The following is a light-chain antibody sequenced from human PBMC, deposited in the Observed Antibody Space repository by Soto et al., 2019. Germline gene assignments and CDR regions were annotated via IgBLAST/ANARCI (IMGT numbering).Light chain of an antibody. V-gene: IGKV3-15*01. CDR2: GAS. J-gene: IGKJ4*01. CDR1: QSVSSN. CDR3: QQYNNWPL. Sequence: EIVMTQTPATLSVSPGERATLSCRASQSVSSNLAWYQPKPGPAPRLLIYGASTRATGIPTRFSGSGSGTEFTLTVSSLQSKDFAVYYCQQYNNWPLFGGGTKVDIK.